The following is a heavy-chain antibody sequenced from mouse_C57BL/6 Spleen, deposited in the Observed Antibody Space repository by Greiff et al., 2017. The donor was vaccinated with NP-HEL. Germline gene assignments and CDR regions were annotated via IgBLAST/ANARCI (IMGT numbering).Heavy chain of an antibody. V-gene: IGHV5-6*01. CDR2: ISSGGSYT. CDR1: GFTFSSYG. CDR3: ARQGDYDEYFDV. Sequence: EVQRVESGGDLVKPGGSLKLSCAASGFTFSSYGMSWVRQTPDKRLEWVATISSGGSYTYYPDSVKGRFTISRDNAKNTLYLQMSSLKSEDTAMYYCARQGDYDEYFDVWGTGTTVTVSS. J-gene: IGHJ1*03. D-gene: IGHD2-4*01.